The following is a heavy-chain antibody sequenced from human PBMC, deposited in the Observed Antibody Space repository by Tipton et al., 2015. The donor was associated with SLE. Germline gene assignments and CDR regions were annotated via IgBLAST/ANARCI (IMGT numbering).Heavy chain of an antibody. D-gene: IGHD3-3*01. CDR2: INHSGGT. CDR3: ARSAGLTNGEYFQH. J-gene: IGHJ1*01. V-gene: IGHV4-39*07. CDR1: GGSISSGGYY. Sequence: TLSLTCTVSGGSISSGGYYWSWIRQPPGKGLEWIGEINHSGGTNYNPSLKSRVTISVDTSKNQFSLKLSSVTAADTAVYYCARSAGLTNGEYFQHWGQGTLVTVSS.